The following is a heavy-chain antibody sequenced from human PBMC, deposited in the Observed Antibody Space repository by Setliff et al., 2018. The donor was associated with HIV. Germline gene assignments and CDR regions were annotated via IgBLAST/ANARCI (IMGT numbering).Heavy chain of an antibody. Sequence: SETLSLTCAVYGGSFSGYYWSWIRQSPGKGLEWIGELNHSGDINQNPSLKSGFTLSVDTSKNQFSLRLTSVTAADTAVYYCARGRDVIRDTYYSYFYMDVWSRGTAVTVSS. CDR3: ARGRDVIRDTYYSYFYMDV. CDR2: LNHSGDI. D-gene: IGHD3-22*01. V-gene: IGHV4-34*01. J-gene: IGHJ6*04. CDR1: GGSFSGYY.